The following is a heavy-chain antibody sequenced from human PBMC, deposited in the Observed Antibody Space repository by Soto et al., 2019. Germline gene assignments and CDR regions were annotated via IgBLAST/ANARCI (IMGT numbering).Heavy chain of an antibody. CDR3: ARSVAVPGAHIDY. D-gene: IGHD6-19*01. CDR2: VYYTGST. Sequence: SETLSLTCSVSGGSISGSYWSWIRQSPGKGLEWLGYVYYTGSTNYSPSLRSRVSISVDTSKDEFSLRLSSVTAADTAVYFCARSVAVPGAHIDYWGQGTQVT. CDR1: GGSISGSY. J-gene: IGHJ4*02. V-gene: IGHV4-59*01.